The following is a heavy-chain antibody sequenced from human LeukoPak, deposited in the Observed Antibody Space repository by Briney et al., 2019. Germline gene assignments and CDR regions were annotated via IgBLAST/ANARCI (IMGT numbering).Heavy chain of an antibody. J-gene: IGHJ4*02. CDR3: ARHYYDSSGSRRDYYFDY. CDR2: VRYSGKT. Sequence: PSETLSLTCTVSGGSISSSSDYWGWFRQPPGKGLEWIGSVRYSGKTYYNPSLKSRLTMSVDTSKNQFSLKLSSVTAADTAVYFCARHYYDSSGSRRDYYFDYWGQGTLVTVSS. V-gene: IGHV4-39*01. CDR1: GGSISSSSDY. D-gene: IGHD3-22*01.